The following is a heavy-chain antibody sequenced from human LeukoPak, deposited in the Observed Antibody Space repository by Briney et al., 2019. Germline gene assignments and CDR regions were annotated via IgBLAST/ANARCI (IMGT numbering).Heavy chain of an antibody. D-gene: IGHD3-16*01. CDR1: GFTFSTYS. CDR3: ARHLDGDYVFDY. J-gene: IGHJ4*02. CDR2: ISRSSYT. V-gene: IGHV3-21*01. Sequence: GGSLRLSCAASGFTFSTYSMNWVRQAPGKGLEWVSSISRSSYTYYGDSMKGRITISRDNAKNSLYLQMNILRAEDTAVYYCARHLDGDYVFDYWGQGTLVTVSS.